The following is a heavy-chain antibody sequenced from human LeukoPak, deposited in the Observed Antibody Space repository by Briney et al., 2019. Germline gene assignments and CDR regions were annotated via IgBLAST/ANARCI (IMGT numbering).Heavy chain of an antibody. CDR3: ARDYSSRSYDSSGYHLYFDY. J-gene: IGHJ4*02. Sequence: SETLSLTCTVSGGSVSSYYWSWIRQPPGKGLEWIGYIYYSGSTNYNPSLESRVTISVGTSKNQFSLKLSSVTAADTAVYYCARDYSSRSYDSSGYHLYFDYWGQGTLVTVSS. D-gene: IGHD3-22*01. V-gene: IGHV4-59*02. CDR2: IYYSGST. CDR1: GGSVSSYY.